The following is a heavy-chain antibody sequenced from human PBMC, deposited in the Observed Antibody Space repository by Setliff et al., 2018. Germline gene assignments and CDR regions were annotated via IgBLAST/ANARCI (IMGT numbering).Heavy chain of an antibody. D-gene: IGHD4-4*01. CDR1: GGSFNSYY. J-gene: IGHJ4*02. V-gene: IGHV4-39*01. CDR3: ASWGTVTLFDY. CDR2: IYYSGST. Sequence: LSLTCAVYGGSFNSYYWGWIRQPPGKGLEWIGSIYYSGSTYYNPSLKSRVTISVDTSKNQSSLKLSSVTAADTAVYYCASWGTVTLFDYWGQGTLVTVSS.